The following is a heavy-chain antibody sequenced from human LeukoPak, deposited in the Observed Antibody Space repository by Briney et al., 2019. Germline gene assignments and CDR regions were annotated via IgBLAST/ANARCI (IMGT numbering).Heavy chain of an antibody. D-gene: IGHD3/OR15-3a*01. V-gene: IGHV4-39*01. CDR1: GGSISSSSYY. Sequence: SETLSLTCTVSGGSISSSSYYWGWIRQPPGKGLEWIGSIYYSGSTYYNPSLKSRLTMSVDTSKNQFSLRLRSVTAADTAVYSCARGGLISLANTPLGAFDIWGQGTMVSVSS. CDR2: IYYSGST. J-gene: IGHJ3*02. CDR3: ARGGLISLANTPLGAFDI.